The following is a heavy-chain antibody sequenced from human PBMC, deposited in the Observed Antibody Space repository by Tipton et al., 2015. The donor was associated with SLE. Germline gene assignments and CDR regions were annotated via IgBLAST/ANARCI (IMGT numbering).Heavy chain of an antibody. CDR2: ISSSGSTI. CDR3: AKARAAAAQAFDI. V-gene: IGHV3-48*03. J-gene: IGHJ3*02. Sequence: SLRLSCAASGFTFSSCEMNWVRQAPGKGLEWVSYISSSGSTIYYADSVKGRFTISRDNAKNSLYLQMNSLRAEDTAVYYCAKARAAAAQAFDIWGQGTMVTVSS. CDR1: GFTFSSCE. D-gene: IGHD6-13*01.